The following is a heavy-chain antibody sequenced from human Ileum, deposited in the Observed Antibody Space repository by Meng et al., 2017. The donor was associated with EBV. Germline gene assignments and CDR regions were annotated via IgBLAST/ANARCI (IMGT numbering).Heavy chain of an antibody. Sequence: QVQLQESGPGLLGPSGTLSLTCSVSGDSISNEHWWSWVRQSPGKGLEWIGEIHHTRGPNYNPSLKSRVIISVDKSNNHFSLRLSAVTAADTAVHYCASNGAFSLDHWGQGTLVTVSS. V-gene: IGHV4-4*02. J-gene: IGHJ4*02. D-gene: IGHD2-8*01. CDR2: IHHTRGP. CDR1: GDSISNEHW. CDR3: ASNGAFSLDH.